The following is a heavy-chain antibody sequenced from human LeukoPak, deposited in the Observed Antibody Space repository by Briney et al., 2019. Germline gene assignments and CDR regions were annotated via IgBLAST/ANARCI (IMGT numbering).Heavy chain of an antibody. CDR2: ISSSSSYI. D-gene: IGHD2-2*01. Sequence: PGGSLRLSCAASGFAFSSYSTNWVRQAPGKGLEWVSSISSSSSYIYYADSVKGRFTISRDNAKNSLYLQMNSLRAEDTAVYYCARASSTTSTYYFDYWGQGTLVTVSS. V-gene: IGHV3-21*01. J-gene: IGHJ4*02. CDR1: GFAFSSYS. CDR3: ARASSTTSTYYFDY.